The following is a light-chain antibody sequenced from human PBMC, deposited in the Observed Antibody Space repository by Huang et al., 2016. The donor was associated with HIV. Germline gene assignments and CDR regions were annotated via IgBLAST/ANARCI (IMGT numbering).Light chain of an antibody. CDR2: GAS. CDR3: QQLHAYPIT. CDR1: QDSGTS. V-gene: IGKV1-13*02. Sequence: HLTQSPPSLSGSVGDSVFISCRASQDSGTSLAVYQQRTGRAPKLLISGASTLQTGVPSRFSGDSAVTFFTLFITDLQPEDFATYYCQQLHAYPITFGQGTRLDMK. J-gene: IGKJ5*01.